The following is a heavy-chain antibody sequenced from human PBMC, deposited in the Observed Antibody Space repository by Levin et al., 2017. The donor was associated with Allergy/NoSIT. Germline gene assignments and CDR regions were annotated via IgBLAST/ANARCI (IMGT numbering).Heavy chain of an antibody. CDR3: ARDQLPRGPQDSSGWFWTFGMDV. CDR2: ISYDGSNK. D-gene: IGHD6-19*01. CDR1: GFTFSSYA. J-gene: IGHJ6*02. Sequence: SCAASGFTFSSYAMHWVRQAPGKGLEWVAVISYDGSNKYYADSVKGRFTISRDNSKNTLYLQMNSLRAEDTAVYYCARDQLPRGPQDSSGWFWTFGMDVWGQGTTVTVSS. V-gene: IGHV3-30*04.